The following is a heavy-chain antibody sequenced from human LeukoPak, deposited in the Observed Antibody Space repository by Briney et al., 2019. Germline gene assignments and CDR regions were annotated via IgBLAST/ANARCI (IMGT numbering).Heavy chain of an antibody. D-gene: IGHD3-10*01. Sequence: ASVKVSSKVSGYTLTELSMHWVRQAPGKGLEWMGGFDPEDGETIYAQKFQGRVTMTEDTSTDTAYMELSSLRSEDTAVYYCATAASRYYGPFDYWGQGTLVTVSS. V-gene: IGHV1-24*01. CDR2: FDPEDGET. CDR3: ATAASRYYGPFDY. J-gene: IGHJ4*02. CDR1: GYTLTELS.